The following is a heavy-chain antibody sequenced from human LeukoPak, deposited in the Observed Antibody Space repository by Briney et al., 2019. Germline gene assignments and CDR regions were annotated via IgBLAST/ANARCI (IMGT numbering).Heavy chain of an antibody. CDR2: INHSGST. D-gene: IGHD3-10*01. Sequence: PSETLSLTCAVYGGSFSGYYWSWIRQPPGKGLEWIGEINHSGSTNYNPSLKSRATISVDTSKNQFSLKLSSVTAADTAVYYCARARGFGELLLYYFDYWGQGTLVTVSS. J-gene: IGHJ4*02. V-gene: IGHV4-34*01. CDR1: GGSFSGYY. CDR3: ARARGFGELLLYYFDY.